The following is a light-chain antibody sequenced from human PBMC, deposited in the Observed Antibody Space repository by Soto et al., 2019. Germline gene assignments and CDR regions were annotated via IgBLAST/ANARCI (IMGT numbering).Light chain of an antibody. V-gene: IGLV1-47*01. CDR2: RNN. Sequence: QSVLTQPPSASGTPGQRVTISCSGSSSNIGSNYVYWYQQLTGTAPKLLIYRNNQRPSGVPDRFSGSKSGTSASLAISGLRSEDEADYYCAAWDDRLSGPVFGGGTKLTVL. CDR1: SSNIGSNY. J-gene: IGLJ2*01. CDR3: AAWDDRLSGPV.